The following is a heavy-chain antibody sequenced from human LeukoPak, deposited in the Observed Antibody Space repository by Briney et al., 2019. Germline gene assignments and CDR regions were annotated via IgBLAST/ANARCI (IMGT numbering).Heavy chain of an antibody. V-gene: IGHV3-13*01. CDR1: GFTFSSYD. Sequence: GGSLRLSCAASGFTFSSYDMHWVRQATGKGLEWVSAIGTAGDTYYPGSVKGRFTISRENAKNSLYLQMNSLRAGDTAVYYCARSRGGDNFDYWGQGTLVTVSS. CDR2: IGTAGDT. CDR3: ARSRGGDNFDY. J-gene: IGHJ4*02. D-gene: IGHD4-17*01.